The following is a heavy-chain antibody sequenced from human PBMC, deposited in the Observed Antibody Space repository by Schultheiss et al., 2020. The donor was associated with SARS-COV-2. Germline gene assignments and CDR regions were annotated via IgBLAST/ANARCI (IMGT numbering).Heavy chain of an antibody. J-gene: IGHJ4*02. CDR1: GFTFDDYA. Sequence: GGSLRLSCAASGFTFDDYAMHWVRQAPGKGLEWVSGISWNSGSIGYADSVKGRFTISRDNAKNSLYLQMNSLRAEDTAVYYCARDGGYSPDYWGQGTLVTVSS. CDR2: ISWNSGSI. CDR3: ARDGGYSPDY. D-gene: IGHD4-11*01. V-gene: IGHV3-9*01.